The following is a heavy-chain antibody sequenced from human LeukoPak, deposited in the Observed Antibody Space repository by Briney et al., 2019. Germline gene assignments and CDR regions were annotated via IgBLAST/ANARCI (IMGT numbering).Heavy chain of an antibody. CDR3: AKDRPIAARDYYMDV. J-gene: IGHJ6*03. CDR1: GFTFSSYG. D-gene: IGHD6-6*01. Sequence: PGGSLRLSCAASGFTFSSYGMHWVRQAPGKGLEWVAVIWYDGSNKYYADSVKGRFTISRDNSKNTLYLQMNSLRAEDTAVYYCAKDRPIAARDYYMDVWGKGTTVTASS. CDR2: IWYDGSNK. V-gene: IGHV3-33*06.